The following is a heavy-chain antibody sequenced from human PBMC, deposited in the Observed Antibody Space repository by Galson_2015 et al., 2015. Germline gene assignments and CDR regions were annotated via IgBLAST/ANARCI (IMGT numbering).Heavy chain of an antibody. Sequence: SVKVSCKASGGTFSSYAISWVRQAPGQGLEWMGGIIPIFGTANYAQKFQGRVTITADESTSTAYMELSSLRSEDTAVYYCARGAKAWQPGGLRFLEWLPNMDVWGKGTTVTVSS. CDR1: GGTFSSYA. CDR2: IIPIFGTA. CDR3: ARGAKAWQPGGLRFLEWLPNMDV. V-gene: IGHV1-69*13. D-gene: IGHD3-3*01. J-gene: IGHJ6*03.